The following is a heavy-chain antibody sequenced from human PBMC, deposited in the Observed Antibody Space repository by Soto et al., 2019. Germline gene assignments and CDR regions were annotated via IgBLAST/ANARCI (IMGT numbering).Heavy chain of an antibody. V-gene: IGHV5-10-1*01. Sequence: PGESLKISCTGSGYSFTSYWISWVLQMPGKGLEWMGRIDPSVSYTNYSPSFPGHVTISADKSISTAYLQWSSLKASDTAMYYCSRLLDQYSGYMVGGDWGQGTLVTVSS. CDR1: GYSFTSYW. CDR3: SRLLDQYSGYMVGGD. D-gene: IGHD5-12*01. CDR2: IDPSVSYT. J-gene: IGHJ4*02.